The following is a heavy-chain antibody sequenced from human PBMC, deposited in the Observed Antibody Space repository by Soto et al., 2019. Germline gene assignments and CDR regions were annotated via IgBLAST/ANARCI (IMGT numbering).Heavy chain of an antibody. D-gene: IGHD2-15*01. J-gene: IGHJ4*02. CDR1: GFTFSSYA. Sequence: PGGSLRLSCAASGFTFSSYAMHWVRQAPGKGLEWVAVISYDGSNKYYADSVKGRFTISRDNSKNTLYLQMNSLRAEDTAVYYCAREGCSGGSCYLNYYFDYWGQGT. CDR3: AREGCSGGSCYLNYYFDY. V-gene: IGHV3-30-3*01. CDR2: ISYDGSNK.